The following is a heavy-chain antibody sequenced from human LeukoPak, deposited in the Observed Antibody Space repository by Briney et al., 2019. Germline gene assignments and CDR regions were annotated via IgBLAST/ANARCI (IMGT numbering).Heavy chain of an antibody. CDR3: ARGRNYYDSSGYYPDY. Sequence: GASVKVSCKASGYTFTSYAMNWVRQATGQGLEWMGWMNPNSGNTGYAQKFQGRVTMTRNTSISTAYMELSCLRSEDTAVYYCARGRNYYDSSGYYPDYWGQGTLVTVSS. J-gene: IGHJ4*02. CDR2: MNPNSGNT. CDR1: GYTFTSYA. D-gene: IGHD3-22*01. V-gene: IGHV1-8*02.